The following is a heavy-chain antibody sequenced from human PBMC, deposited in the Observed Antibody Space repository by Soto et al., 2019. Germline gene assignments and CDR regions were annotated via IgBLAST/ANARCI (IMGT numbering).Heavy chain of an antibody. CDR2: ISYDGSNK. D-gene: IGHD1-26*01. J-gene: IGHJ5*02. Sequence: GGSLRLSCAASGFTFSSYGMHWVRQAPGKGLEWVAVISYDGSNKYYADSVKGRFTISRDNSKNTLYLQMNSLRAEDTAVYYCAKEWESTKFSGSFDPWGQGTLVTVPQ. CDR1: GFTFSSYG. V-gene: IGHV3-30*18. CDR3: AKEWESTKFSGSFDP.